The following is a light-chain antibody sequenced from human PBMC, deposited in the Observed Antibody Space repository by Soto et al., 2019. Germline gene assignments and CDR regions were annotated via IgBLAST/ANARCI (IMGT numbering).Light chain of an antibody. V-gene: IGKV3-11*01. J-gene: IGKJ4*01. CDR2: DAS. Sequence: EIVLTQSPATLSLSPGERATLSCRASQSVSSYLAWYQQRPGQAPRLLIYDASNRATGIPARFSGSGSGTDFTLTLSSLEPEDFAVYYCQQRSNWQLTFGGGTKVEIK. CDR1: QSVSSY. CDR3: QQRSNWQLT.